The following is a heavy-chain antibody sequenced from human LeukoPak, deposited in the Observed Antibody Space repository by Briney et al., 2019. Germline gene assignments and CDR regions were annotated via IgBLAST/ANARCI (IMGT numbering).Heavy chain of an antibody. V-gene: IGHV4-39*07. J-gene: IGHJ5*02. D-gene: IGHD1-26*01. CDR3: ARDRKVVGATSRDWFDP. CDR2: IYYSGST. CDR1: GGSISSSSYY. Sequence: SETLSLTCTVSGGSISSSSYYWGWIRQPPGKGLEWIGSIYYSGSTYYNPSLKSRVTISVDTSKNQFSLKLSSVTAADTAVYYCARDRKVVGATSRDWFDPWGQGTLVTVSS.